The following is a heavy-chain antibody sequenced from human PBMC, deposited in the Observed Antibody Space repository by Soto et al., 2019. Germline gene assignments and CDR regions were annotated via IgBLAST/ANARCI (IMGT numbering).Heavy chain of an antibody. CDR2: ISTYNGDT. Sequence: ASVKVSCKASGYTFTRSGISWVRQAPGQGLEWMGWISTYNGDTNYAQTFQGRVTMTTDTSTSTVHMEVRSLRSDDTAVYYCAREGVAPYYYYGMDVWGHGTPVTSP. D-gene: IGHD5-12*01. CDR3: AREGVAPYYYYGMDV. V-gene: IGHV1-18*01. CDR1: GYTFTRSG. J-gene: IGHJ6*02.